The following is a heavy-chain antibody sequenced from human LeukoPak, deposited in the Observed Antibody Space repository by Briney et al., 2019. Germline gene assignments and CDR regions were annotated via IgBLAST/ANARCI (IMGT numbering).Heavy chain of an antibody. CDR1: GGSISSSSYY. Sequence: SETLSLTCTVSGGSISSSSYYWGWIRQPPGKGLEWIGSIYYSGSTYYNPSLKSRVTISVDTSKNQFSLKLSSVTAADTAVYYCARHLGRGAPLQFDYWGQGTLVTVSS. CDR2: IYYSGST. CDR3: ARHLGRGAPLQFDY. J-gene: IGHJ4*02. D-gene: IGHD4/OR15-4a*01. V-gene: IGHV4-39*01.